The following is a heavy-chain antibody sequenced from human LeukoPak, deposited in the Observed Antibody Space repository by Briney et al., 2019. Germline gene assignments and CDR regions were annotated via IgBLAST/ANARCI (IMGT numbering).Heavy chain of an antibody. CDR2: IKQDGSEK. V-gene: IGHV3-7*01. CDR3: ARDPNDPFDY. Sequence: GGSLRLSCAASGFNVRSYYMSWVRQAPGKGLEWVANIKQDGSEKYYVDSVKGRFTISRDNAKNSLYLQMNSLRAEDTAVYYCARDPNDPFDYWGQGTLVTVSS. D-gene: IGHD2-8*01. J-gene: IGHJ4*02. CDR1: GFNVRSYY.